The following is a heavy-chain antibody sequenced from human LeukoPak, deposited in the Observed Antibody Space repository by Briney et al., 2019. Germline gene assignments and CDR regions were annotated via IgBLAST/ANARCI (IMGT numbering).Heavy chain of an antibody. Sequence: PGGSLRLSRVGSGFTFAKYAMTWVREAPGKGLEWVSVISGSGNVTYYSESVKGRFTISRDNSKRTLYLQMDSLRADDTAIYYCAKDRAGANWGQGTLVLVSS. V-gene: IGHV3-23*01. J-gene: IGHJ4*02. CDR3: AKDRAGAN. CDR2: ISGSGNVT. CDR1: GFTFAKYA.